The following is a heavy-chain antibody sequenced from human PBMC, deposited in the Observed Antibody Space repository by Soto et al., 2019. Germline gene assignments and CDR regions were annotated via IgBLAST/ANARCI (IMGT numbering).Heavy chain of an antibody. V-gene: IGHV3-15*01. Sequence: EVQLVESGGGLVKPGGSLRPSCAASGFTFSNAWMSWVRQAPGKGLEWVGRIKSKTDGGTTDYAAPVKGRFTISRDDSKNTLYLQMNSLKTEDTAVYYCTTDPPLIVVVVAASWGQGTLVTVSS. CDR3: TTDPPLIVVVVAAS. CDR2: IKSKTDGGTT. D-gene: IGHD2-15*01. CDR1: GFTFSNAW. J-gene: IGHJ4*02.